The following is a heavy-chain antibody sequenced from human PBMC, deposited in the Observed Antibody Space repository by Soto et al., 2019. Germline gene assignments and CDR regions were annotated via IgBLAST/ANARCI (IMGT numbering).Heavy chain of an antibody. J-gene: IGHJ6*02. Sequence: PSETLSLTCTVSGGSISSGGYYWSWIRQHPGKGLEWIGYIYYSGSTYYNPSLKSRVTISVDTSKNQFSLKLSSVTAADTAVYYCARNGGGFLAYMDVWGQGTTVTVSS. CDR1: GGSISSGGYY. CDR3: ARNGGGFLAYMDV. CDR2: IYYSGST. V-gene: IGHV4-31*03. D-gene: IGHD3-16*01.